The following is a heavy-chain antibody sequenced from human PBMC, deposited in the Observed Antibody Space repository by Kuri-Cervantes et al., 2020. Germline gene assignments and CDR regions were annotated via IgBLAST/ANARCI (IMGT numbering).Heavy chain of an antibody. V-gene: IGHV1-46*01. D-gene: IGHD3-3*01. Sequence: ASVKVSCKASGYTFTSYGISWVRQAPGQGLEWMGIINPSGGSTSYAQKFQGRVTMTRDTSTSTVYMELSSLRSEDTAVYFCTRVLIRFGRGSWPDIWGQGTLVTVSS. CDR3: TRVLIRFGRGSWPDI. CDR1: GYTFTSYG. CDR2: INPSGGST. J-gene: IGHJ4*02.